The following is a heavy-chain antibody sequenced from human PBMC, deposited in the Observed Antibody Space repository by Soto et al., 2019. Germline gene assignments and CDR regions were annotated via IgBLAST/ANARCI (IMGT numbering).Heavy chain of an antibody. J-gene: IGHJ4*02. V-gene: IGHV3-72*01. D-gene: IGHD3-22*01. CDR2: IRSKADGDTT. Sequence: EVQLVESGGGLVQPGGSLRLSCAASGFTLSDHYIDWVRQAPGEGLEWVGRIRSKADGDTTEYAASVKGRFHISRVDAKNSLYLQMNSLQLEDTAVYYCTRDLRYDSHSYLMDWGQGTLVTVSS. CDR3: TRDLRYDSHSYLMD. CDR1: GFTLSDHY.